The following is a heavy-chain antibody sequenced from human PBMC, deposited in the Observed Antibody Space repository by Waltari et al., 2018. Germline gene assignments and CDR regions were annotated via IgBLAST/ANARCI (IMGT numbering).Heavy chain of an antibody. Sequence: QVQLVQSGPEMKTPGASVRVSCKTFGFKFDDYYIYWVREAPRHGLEWVGGPDHPGAVTKLSNKFQGRVIMTRETSSMTAFMEVRSLTSDDTAVYYCARDVKAWYGVRSFDGVDVWGQGTTVTVSS. D-gene: IGHD3-10*01. CDR2: PDHPGAVT. J-gene: IGHJ6*02. CDR3: ARDVKAWYGVRSFDGVDV. CDR1: GFKFDDYY. V-gene: IGHV1-2*02.